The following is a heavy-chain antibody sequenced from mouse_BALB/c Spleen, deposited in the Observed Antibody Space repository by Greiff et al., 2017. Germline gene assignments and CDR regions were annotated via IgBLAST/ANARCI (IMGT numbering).Heavy chain of an antibody. J-gene: IGHJ2*01. V-gene: IGHV5-9-4*01. CDR2: ISSGGSYT. D-gene: IGHD2-4*01. CDR3: ARHGDYALCFDY. Sequence: EVNLVESGGGLVKPGGSLKLSCAASGFTFSSYAMSWVRQSPEKRLEWVAEISSGGSYTYYPDTVTGRFTISRDNAKNTLYLQMSSLRSEDTAMYYCARHGDYALCFDYWGQGTTLTVSS. CDR1: GFTFSSYA.